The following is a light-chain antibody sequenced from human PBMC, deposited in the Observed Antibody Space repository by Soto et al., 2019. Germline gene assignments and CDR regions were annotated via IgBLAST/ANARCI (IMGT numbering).Light chain of an antibody. CDR2: LGS. CDR1: QSLLHSDGHNY. J-gene: IGKJ1*01. Sequence: DIVMTQSPLSLPATPGEPASISSRSSQSLLHSDGHNYLDWYLQKPGQAPQLLIYLGSNPASGVPGRFSGRVPGTDFTPKISRVVAEDGGVYYCMQALQTPRTFGQGTKVESK. V-gene: IGKV2-28*01. CDR3: MQALQTPRT.